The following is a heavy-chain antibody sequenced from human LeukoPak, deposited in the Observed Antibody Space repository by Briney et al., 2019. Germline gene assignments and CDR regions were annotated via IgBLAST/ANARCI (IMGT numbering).Heavy chain of an antibody. J-gene: IGHJ4*02. CDR1: GYTFTGYY. V-gene: IGHV1-2*02. Sequence: ASVKVSCKASGYTFTGYYMHWVRQAPGQGLEWMGWINPNSGGTNYAQKFQRRVTMTRDTSISTAYMELSRLRSDDTAVYYCARGTYYDFWSGSIAGYYFDYWGQGTLVTVSS. D-gene: IGHD3-3*01. CDR2: INPNSGGT. CDR3: ARGTYYDFWSGSIAGYYFDY.